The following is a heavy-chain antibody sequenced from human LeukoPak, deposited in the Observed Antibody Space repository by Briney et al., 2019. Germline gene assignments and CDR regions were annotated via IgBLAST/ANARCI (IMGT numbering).Heavy chain of an antibody. CDR2: ISAYNGNT. J-gene: IGHJ6*03. D-gene: IGHD3-3*01. Sequence: RRASVKVSCKASGYTFTSYGISWVRQAPGQGLEWMGWISAYNGNTNYAQKLQGRVTMTTDTSTSTAYMELRSLRSDDTAVYYCARSEWFPISNYYYMDVWGKGTTVTVSS. V-gene: IGHV1-18*01. CDR1: GYTFTSYG. CDR3: ARSEWFPISNYYYMDV.